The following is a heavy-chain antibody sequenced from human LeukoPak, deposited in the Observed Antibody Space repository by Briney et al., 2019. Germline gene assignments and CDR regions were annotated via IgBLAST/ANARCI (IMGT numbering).Heavy chain of an antibody. CDR1: GYTFTGYY. J-gene: IGHJ4*02. CDR3: ARGVYYYDSSGYYHEKSEDY. Sequence: GASVKVSCKASGYTFTGYYMHWVRQAPGQGLEWMGWINPNSGGTNYAQKFQGRVTMTRDTSISTAYMELSSLRSEDTAVYYCARGVYYYDSSGYYHEKSEDYWGQGTLVTVSS. D-gene: IGHD3-22*01. V-gene: IGHV1-2*02. CDR2: INPNSGGT.